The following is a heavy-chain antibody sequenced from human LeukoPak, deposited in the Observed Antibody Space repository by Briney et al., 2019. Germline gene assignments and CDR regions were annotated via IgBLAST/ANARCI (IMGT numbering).Heavy chain of an antibody. J-gene: IGHJ4*02. CDR1: GFTFSSYE. CDR2: IYSCGST. Sequence: PGGSLRLSCAASGFTFSSYEMIGAPEAPGRGGEWVSVIYSCGSTYYADSVKGRFPISRDNSKNTLYLQMNSLRAEDTAVYYCAKPARTDYVDYWGQGTLVTVSS. CDR3: AKPARTDYVDY. D-gene: IGHD1-14*01. V-gene: IGHV3-53*01.